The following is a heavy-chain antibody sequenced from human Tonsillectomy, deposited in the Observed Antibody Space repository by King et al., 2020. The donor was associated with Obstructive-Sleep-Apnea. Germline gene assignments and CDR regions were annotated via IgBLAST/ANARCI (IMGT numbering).Heavy chain of an antibody. Sequence: VQLQESGPGLVKPSEILSLTCTVSGGSISSYYWSWIRQPPGKGLEWIGYIYYSGRTDYNPSLKSRVTISVDTSKNQFSLRLSSVTAADTAVYYCAGRGIWGAGYFDYWGQGTLVTVSS. V-gene: IGHV4-59*08. CDR1: GGSISSYY. CDR2: IYYSGRT. CDR3: AGRGIWGAGYFDY. D-gene: IGHD3-16*01. J-gene: IGHJ4*02.